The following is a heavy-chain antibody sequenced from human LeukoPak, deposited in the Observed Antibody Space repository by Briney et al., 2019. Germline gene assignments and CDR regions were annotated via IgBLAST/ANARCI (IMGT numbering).Heavy chain of an antibody. J-gene: IGHJ6*02. CDR3: ARDPRCSGGSCYSGYYYYGMDV. Sequence: PSETLSLTCTVSGGSISSYYWSWIRQPAGEGLEWIGRIYTSGSTNYNPSLKSRVTMSVDTSKNQFSLKLSSVTAADTAVYYCARDPRCSGGSCYSGYYYYGMDVWGQGTTVTVSS. V-gene: IGHV4-4*07. CDR2: IYTSGST. CDR1: GGSISSYY. D-gene: IGHD2-15*01.